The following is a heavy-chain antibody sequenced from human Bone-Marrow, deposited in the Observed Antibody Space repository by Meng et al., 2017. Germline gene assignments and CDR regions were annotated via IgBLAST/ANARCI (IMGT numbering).Heavy chain of an antibody. J-gene: IGHJ6*02. CDR2: ISAYNGKT. CDR1: GNTFTSNG. Sequence: ASVKVSCKASGNTFTSNGITWVRQAPGQGLEWMGWISAYNGKTNYAQKVQGRVTMTTDTSTSTAYMELRSLRSDDTAVYYCARLRWSSYGMDVWGQGTTVTV. CDR3: ARLRWSSYGMDV. D-gene: IGHD2-8*01. V-gene: IGHV1-18*01.